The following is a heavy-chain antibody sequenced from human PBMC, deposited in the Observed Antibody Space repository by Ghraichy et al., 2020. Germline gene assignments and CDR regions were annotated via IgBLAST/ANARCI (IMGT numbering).Heavy chain of an antibody. D-gene: IGHD3-22*01. Sequence: ASVKVSCKASGYTFTGYYMHWVRQAPGQGLEWMGWINPNSGGTNYAQKFQGRVTMTRDTSISTAYMELSRLRSDYTAVYYCAREGSLYYYDSSGLPAHFQHWGQGTLVTVSS. V-gene: IGHV1-2*02. J-gene: IGHJ1*01. CDR3: AREGSLYYYDSSGLPAHFQH. CDR2: INPNSGGT. CDR1: GYTFTGYY.